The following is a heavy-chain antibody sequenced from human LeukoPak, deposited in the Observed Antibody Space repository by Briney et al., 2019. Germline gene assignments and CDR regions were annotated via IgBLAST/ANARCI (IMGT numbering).Heavy chain of an antibody. J-gene: IGHJ4*02. D-gene: IGHD3-3*01. Sequence: SETLSLTCTVSGGSISSYYWSWIRQPPGKGLEWIGRIYTSGSTNYNPSLKSRVTMSVDTSKNQFSLKLSSVTAADTAVYYCARLRGDFWSGYPGTYFDYWGQGTLVSVSS. CDR2: IYTSGST. CDR3: ARLRGDFWSGYPGTYFDY. V-gene: IGHV4-4*07. CDR1: GGSISSYY.